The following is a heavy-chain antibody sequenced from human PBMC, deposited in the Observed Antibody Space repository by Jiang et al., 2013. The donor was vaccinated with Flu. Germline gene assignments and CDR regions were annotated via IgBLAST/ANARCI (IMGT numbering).Heavy chain of an antibody. V-gene: IGHV3-48*03. D-gene: IGHD5-12*01. J-gene: IGHJ4*02. Sequence: LEWVSYISSSGSTIYYADSVKGRFTISRDNAKNSLYLQMNSLRAEDTAVYYCAREPRYSGYADYWGQGTLVTVSS. CDR3: AREPRYSGYADY. CDR2: ISSSGSTI.